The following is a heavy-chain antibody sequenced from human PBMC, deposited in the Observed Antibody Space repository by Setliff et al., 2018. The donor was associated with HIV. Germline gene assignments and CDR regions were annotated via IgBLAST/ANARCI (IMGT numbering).Heavy chain of an antibody. CDR3: TTELWPYWYFDL. CDR1: GFTFSRAW. CDR2: IKNRIDGGAT. V-gene: IGHV3-15*01. Sequence: GSLRLSCAASGFTFSRAWMSWVRQAPGKGLEWVGRIKNRIDGGATDYAAPVKGRFTISRDDSKNTLYLQMNSLKTEDTAVYYCTTELWPYWYFDLWGRGTLVTVSS. J-gene: IGHJ2*01.